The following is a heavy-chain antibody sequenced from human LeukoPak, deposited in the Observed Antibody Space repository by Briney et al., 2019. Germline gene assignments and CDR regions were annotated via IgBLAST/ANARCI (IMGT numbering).Heavy chain of an antibody. V-gene: IGHV4-39*07. CDR3: SRESGAFRPFGY. Sequence: PSETLSLTCTVSGGSISSSSYYWGWIRQPPGKGLEWIGSIYYSGSTYYNPSLNGRVTMSLDESRNQLSLNLTSVTAADTAIYYCSRESGAFRPFGYWGQGTLVIVPP. CDR2: IYYSGST. J-gene: IGHJ4*02. CDR1: GGSISSSSYY. D-gene: IGHD1-26*01.